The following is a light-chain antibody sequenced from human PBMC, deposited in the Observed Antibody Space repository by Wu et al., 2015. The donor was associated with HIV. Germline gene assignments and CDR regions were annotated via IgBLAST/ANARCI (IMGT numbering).Light chain of an antibody. V-gene: IGKV3-15*01. CDR2: GAS. J-gene: IGKJ2*01. CDR1: QSANDN. CDR3: QQTNSFPRT. Sequence: EIVMTQSPATLSVSPGERATLSCRASQSANDNLAWYQQRAGQAPRLLIYGASTRATGISDRFSGSGSGTEFTLTISSMQSEDFATYFCQQTNSFPRTFGQGTKLQIK.